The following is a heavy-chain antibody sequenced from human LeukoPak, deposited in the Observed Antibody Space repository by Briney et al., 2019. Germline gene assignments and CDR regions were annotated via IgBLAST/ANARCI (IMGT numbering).Heavy chain of an antibody. D-gene: IGHD2-8*02. CDR1: GYTFGSYG. Sequence: ASVKVSCKASGYTFGSYGIAWVRQAPGQGLEWMGRISGHSGDTIYSQNLQGRVIMTTETTTNTAYMEQRSLRSDDTAVYYCAREGPGFDYWGQGTLVTVSS. CDR2: ISGHSGDT. J-gene: IGHJ4*02. CDR3: AREGPGFDY. V-gene: IGHV1-18*01.